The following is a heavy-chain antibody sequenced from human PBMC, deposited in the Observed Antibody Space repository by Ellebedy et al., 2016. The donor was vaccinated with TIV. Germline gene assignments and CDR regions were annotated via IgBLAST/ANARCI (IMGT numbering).Heavy chain of an antibody. D-gene: IGHD6-19*01. J-gene: IGHJ3*02. CDR2: ISSNGGST. CDR3: ARCQWLEPSDAFDI. V-gene: IGHV3-64*01. Sequence: GESLKISCAASGFTFSSYAMHWVRQAPGKGLEYVSAISSNGGSTYYANSVKGRFTISRDNSKNTLYLQMGSLRAEDMAVYYCARCQWLEPSDAFDIWGQGTMVTVSS. CDR1: GFTFSSYA.